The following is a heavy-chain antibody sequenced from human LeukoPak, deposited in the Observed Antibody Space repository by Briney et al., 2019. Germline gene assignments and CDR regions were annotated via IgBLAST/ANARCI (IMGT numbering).Heavy chain of an antibody. CDR2: IYYSGST. J-gene: IGHJ4*02. D-gene: IGHD6-19*01. CDR3: ARRSSGWYGVDY. V-gene: IGHV4-39*07. CDR1: GGSISSSSYY. Sequence: PSETLSLTCTVSGGSISSSSYYWGWIRQPPGKGLEWIGSIYYSGSTYYNPSLKSRVTISVDTSKNQFSLKLSSVTAADTAVYYCARRSSGWYGVDYWGQGTLVTVSS.